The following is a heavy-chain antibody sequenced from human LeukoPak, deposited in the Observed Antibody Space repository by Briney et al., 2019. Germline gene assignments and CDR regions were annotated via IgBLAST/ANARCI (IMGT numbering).Heavy chain of an antibody. CDR2: ISGSGGST. D-gene: IGHD2-2*01. Sequence: GGSLRLSCAASGFTFSSYAMSWVRQAPGKGLEWVSAISGSGGSTYYADSVKGRFTISRDNSKNTLYLQMNSLRAEDTAVYYCAKVVLDRQWGEYQSDYWGQGTLVTVSS. CDR1: GFTFSSYA. V-gene: IGHV3-23*01. CDR3: AKVVLDRQWGEYQSDY. J-gene: IGHJ4*02.